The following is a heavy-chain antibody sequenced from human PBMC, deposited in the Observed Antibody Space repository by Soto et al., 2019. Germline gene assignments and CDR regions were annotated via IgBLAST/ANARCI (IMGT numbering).Heavy chain of an antibody. Sequence: EVQLVESGGGLVKPGGSLRLSCAASGFTFSSYSMNWVRQAPGKGLEWVSSISSSSSYIYYADSEKGRFTISRDNAKNSLYLQMNSLRAEDTAVYYCASSFDYGDYSSYWYFDLWGRGTLVTVSS. D-gene: IGHD4-17*01. V-gene: IGHV3-21*01. CDR3: ASSFDYGDYSSYWYFDL. CDR2: ISSSSSYI. J-gene: IGHJ2*01. CDR1: GFTFSSYS.